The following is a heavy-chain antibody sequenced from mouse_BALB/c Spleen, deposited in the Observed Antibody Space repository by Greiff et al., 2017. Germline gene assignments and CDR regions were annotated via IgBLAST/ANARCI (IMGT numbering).Heavy chain of an antibody. D-gene: IGHD1-2*01. CDR3: ARGTTATSWFAY. Sequence: VPLQQSGPQLVRPGASVKISCKASGYSFTSYWIPWVKQRPGQGLEWIGMIDPSDSETRLNQKFKDKATLTVDKSSSTAYMQLSSPTSEDSAVYYCARGTTATSWFAYWGQGTLVTVSA. J-gene: IGHJ3*01. V-gene: IGHV1S127*01. CDR1: GYSFTSYW. CDR2: IDPSDSET.